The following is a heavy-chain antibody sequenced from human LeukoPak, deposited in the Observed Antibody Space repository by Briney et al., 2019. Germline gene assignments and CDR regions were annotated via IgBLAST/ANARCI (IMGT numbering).Heavy chain of an antibody. CDR2: TYYRSTWYN. Sequence: PSQTLSLTCAISGDSVSSNSVTWNWIRQSPSRGLERLGRTYYRSTWYNDYAVFVRGRITVNPDTSKNQFSLHLNSVTPEDTAVYYCARRLTQYDCFDPWGQGILVTVSS. J-gene: IGHJ5*02. D-gene: IGHD2-2*01. CDR3: ARRLTQYDCFDP. CDR1: GDSVSSNSVT. V-gene: IGHV6-1*01.